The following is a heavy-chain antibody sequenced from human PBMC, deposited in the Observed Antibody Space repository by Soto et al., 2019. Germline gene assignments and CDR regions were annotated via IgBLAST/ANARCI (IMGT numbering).Heavy chain of an antibody. Sequence: SETLSLTCTVSGGSISSSSYYWGWIRQPPGKGLEWIGSTYYSGSTYYKTSLKSRVTISVDTSKNHFSLKLSSVTAADTAVYYCASQRGYSGYDSPLYYGMDVWGQGTTVTVSS. CDR3: ASQRGYSGYDSPLYYGMDV. D-gene: IGHD5-12*01. CDR2: TYYSGST. CDR1: GGSISSSSYY. J-gene: IGHJ6*02. V-gene: IGHV4-39*01.